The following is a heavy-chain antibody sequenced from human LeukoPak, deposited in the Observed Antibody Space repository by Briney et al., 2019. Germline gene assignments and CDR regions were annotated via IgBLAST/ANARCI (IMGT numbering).Heavy chain of an antibody. Sequence: SETLSLTCTVSGGSISSSSYYWGWIRQPPGTGLEWIGSIYYSGSTYYNPSLKSRVTISVDTSKNQFSLKLSSVTAADTAVYYCARGKRGVGATSYFDYWGQGTLVTVSS. CDR3: ARGKRGVGATSYFDY. V-gene: IGHV4-39*07. J-gene: IGHJ4*02. CDR2: IYYSGST. D-gene: IGHD1-26*01. CDR1: GGSISSSSYY.